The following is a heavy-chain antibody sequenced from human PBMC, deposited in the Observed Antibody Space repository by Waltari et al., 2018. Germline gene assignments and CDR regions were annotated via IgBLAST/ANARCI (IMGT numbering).Heavy chain of an antibody. CDR2: TYYRSKWYN. CDR3: TRGSGMDV. Sequence: QVQLQQSGPGLVKPSQTLSLTCAISGDRVSRNSTSWNWIRQSPSRGLEWLGRTYYRSKWYNDYAVSLRGRITINPDTSKNQFSLEVNSVTPEDTAVYYCTRGSGMDVWGQGTTVTVSS. V-gene: IGHV6-1*01. J-gene: IGHJ6*02. CDR1: GDRVSRNSTS.